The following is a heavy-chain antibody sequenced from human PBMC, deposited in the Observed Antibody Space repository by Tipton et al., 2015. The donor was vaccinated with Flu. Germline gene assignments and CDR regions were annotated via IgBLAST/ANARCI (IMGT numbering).Heavy chain of an antibody. CDR3: ARLTYYYGSGTSDC. CDR1: GYSINSGYF. Sequence: LRLSCAVSGYSINSGYFWGWIRQPPGKGLEWIGSMSHSGRTHYNPSLKSRVTISADTWKTQFSLKLGSVTAADTAVYYCARLTYYYGSGTSDCWGQGTLLTVSS. D-gene: IGHD3-10*01. J-gene: IGHJ4*02. V-gene: IGHV4-38-2*01. CDR2: MSHSGRT.